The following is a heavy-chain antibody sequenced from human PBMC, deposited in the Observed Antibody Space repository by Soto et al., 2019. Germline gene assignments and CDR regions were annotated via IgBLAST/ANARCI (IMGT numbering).Heavy chain of an antibody. Sequence: GGSLRLSCAASGFTFSDYYMSWIRQAPGKGLEWVSYISSSGSTIYYADSVKGRFTISRDNAKNSLYLQMNSLRAEDTAVYYCARDPLVVRGLKNNTLFDYWGQGTLVTVSS. J-gene: IGHJ4*02. D-gene: IGHD3-10*01. CDR2: ISSSGSTI. CDR3: ARDPLVVRGLKNNTLFDY. CDR1: GFTFSDYY. V-gene: IGHV3-11*01.